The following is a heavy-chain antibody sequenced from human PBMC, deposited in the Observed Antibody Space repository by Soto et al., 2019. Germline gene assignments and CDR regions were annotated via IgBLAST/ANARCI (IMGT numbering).Heavy chain of an antibody. CDR1: GYTFTSYD. CDR2: MNPNSGNT. CDR3: ARGHSVNNWFDP. V-gene: IGHV1-8*01. J-gene: IGHJ5*02. Sequence: ASVKVSCKASGYTFTSYDINWVRQATGQGLEWMGWMNPNSGNTGYAQKFQGRVTMTRNTSISTAYMEPSSLRSEDTAVYYCARGHSVNNWFDPWGQGTLVTVSS.